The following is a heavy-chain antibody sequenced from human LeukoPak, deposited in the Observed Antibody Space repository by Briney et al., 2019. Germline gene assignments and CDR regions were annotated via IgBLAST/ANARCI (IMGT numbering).Heavy chain of an antibody. Sequence: SVKVSCTASGGTFSSYAISWVRQAPGPGLEWMGGIIPIFGTANYAQKFQGRVTITTNESTSTAYMELSSLRSEDTAVYYGAARKRGYSGYMYSYYWGQGTLVTVSS. CDR2: IIPIFGTA. J-gene: IGHJ4*02. CDR1: GGTFSSYA. D-gene: IGHD5-12*01. CDR3: AARKRGYSGYMYSYY. V-gene: IGHV1-69*05.